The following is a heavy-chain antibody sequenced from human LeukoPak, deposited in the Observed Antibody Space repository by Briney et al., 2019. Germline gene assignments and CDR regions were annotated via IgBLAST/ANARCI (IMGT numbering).Heavy chain of an antibody. CDR3: AAEYYDFWSGYYLFDP. V-gene: IGHV1-18*01. D-gene: IGHD3-3*01. CDR1: GYTFTSYG. CDR2: ISAYNGNT. Sequence: GASVKVSCKASGYTFTSYGISWVRQAPGQGLEWMGWISAYNGNTNYAQKLQGRVTMTTDTSTSTAYMELRSLRSDDTAVYYCAAEYYDFWSGYYLFDPWGQGTLATVSS. J-gene: IGHJ5*02.